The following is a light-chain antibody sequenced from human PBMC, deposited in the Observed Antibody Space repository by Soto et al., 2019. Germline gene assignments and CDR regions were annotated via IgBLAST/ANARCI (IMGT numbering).Light chain of an antibody. Sequence: EIVMTQSPATLSVSPGERATHSCRASQSVSSNLAWYQQKPGQAPRLLIYGASTRATGIPARFSGSGSGTEFTLTISSLQSEDFAVYYCQQYNNWPRTFGQGTKVDNQ. CDR1: QSVSSN. CDR3: QQYNNWPRT. CDR2: GAS. V-gene: IGKV3-15*01. J-gene: IGKJ1*01.